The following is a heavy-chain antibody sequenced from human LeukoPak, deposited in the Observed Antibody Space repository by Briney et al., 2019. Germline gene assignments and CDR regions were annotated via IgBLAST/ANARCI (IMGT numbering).Heavy chain of an antibody. J-gene: IGHJ4*02. CDR2: INPSGGST. V-gene: IGHV1-46*01. D-gene: IGHD3-3*01. CDR3: AREEGFYYDFWSGYYGFDY. CDR1: GYTFTSYY. Sequence: ASVKVSCKASGYTFTSYYMHWVRQAPGQGLEWMGIINPSGGSTSYAQKFQGRVTMTRDTSTSTVYMELSSLRSEDTAVYYCAREEGFYYDFWSGYYGFDYWGQGTLVTVSS.